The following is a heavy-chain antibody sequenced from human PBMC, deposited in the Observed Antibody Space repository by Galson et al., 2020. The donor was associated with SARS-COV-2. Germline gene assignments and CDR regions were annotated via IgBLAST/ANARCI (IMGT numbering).Heavy chain of an antibody. V-gene: IGHV3-21*01. J-gene: IGHJ5*02. CDR3: ARDLYDSSGYYHNWFDP. D-gene: IGHD3-22*01. CDR1: GFTFSSYS. CDR2: ISSSSSYI. Sequence: AGGSLRLSCAASGFTFSSYSMNWVRQAPGKGLEWVSSISSSSSYIYYADSVKGRFTISRDNAKNSLYLQMNSLRAEDTAVYYCARDLYDSSGYYHNWFDPWGQGTLVTVSS.